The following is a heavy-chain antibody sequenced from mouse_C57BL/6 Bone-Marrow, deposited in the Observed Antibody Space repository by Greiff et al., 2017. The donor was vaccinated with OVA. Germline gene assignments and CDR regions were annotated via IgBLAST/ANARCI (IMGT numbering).Heavy chain of an antibody. CDR3: ARNRQLRLPPMDY. D-gene: IGHD3-2*02. CDR2: IYPRSGNT. Sequence: QVQLQQSGAELARPGASVKLSCKASGYTFTSYGISWVKQRTGQGLEWIGEIYPRSGNTYYNEKFKGKATLTADKSSSKAYMELRSLTSEDSAVYFCARNRQLRLPPMDYWGQGTSVTVSS. J-gene: IGHJ4*01. V-gene: IGHV1-81*01. CDR1: GYTFTSYG.